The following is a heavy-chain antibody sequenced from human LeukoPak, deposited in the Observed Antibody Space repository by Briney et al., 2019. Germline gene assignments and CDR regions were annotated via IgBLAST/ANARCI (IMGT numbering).Heavy chain of an antibody. CDR2: ITQDGSEK. CDR3: AIDPNWGTHS. D-gene: IGHD7-27*01. J-gene: IGHJ4*02. Sequence: GGSLRLSCAASGLTFSIYYMNWVRQAPGKGLEWVATITQDGSEKHYVDSVKGRFTISRDNAKKSLYLQMNSLRAEDTAVYYCAIDPNWGTHSWGQGVLVTVSS. CDR1: GLTFSIYY. V-gene: IGHV3-7*03.